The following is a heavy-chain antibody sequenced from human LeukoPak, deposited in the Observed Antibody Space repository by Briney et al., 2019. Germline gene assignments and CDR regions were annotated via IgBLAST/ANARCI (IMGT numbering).Heavy chain of an antibody. D-gene: IGHD3-10*02. CDR2: IYYSGST. V-gene: IGHV4-39*01. Sequence: SETLSLTCTVSGGSISSSSYYWGWIRQPPGKGLEWIGSIYYSGSTYYNPSLKSRVTISVDTSKNQFSLKLSSVTAADTAVYYCARMFEIAAHHHPFDYWGQGTLVTVSS. CDR1: GGSISSSSYY. CDR3: ARMFEIAAHHHPFDY. J-gene: IGHJ4*02.